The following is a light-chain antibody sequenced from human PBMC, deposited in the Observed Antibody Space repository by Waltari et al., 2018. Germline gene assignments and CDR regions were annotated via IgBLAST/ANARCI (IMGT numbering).Light chain of an antibody. V-gene: IGLV1-40*01. CDR2: GNS. CDR1: SPNIGAGYA. Sequence: QSVLTHPPSVSGAPGPRVTISCTGSSPNIGAGYAVHWHQQLPGTAPKLLIYGNSNRPSGVPDRFSGSKSGTAASLAITGLQAEDEADYYCQSYDSSLSGSVVFGGGTKLTVL. CDR3: QSYDSSLSGSVV. J-gene: IGLJ2*01.